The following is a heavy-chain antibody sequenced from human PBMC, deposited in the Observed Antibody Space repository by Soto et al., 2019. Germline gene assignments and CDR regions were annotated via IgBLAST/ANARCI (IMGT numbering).Heavy chain of an antibody. J-gene: IGHJ6*02. CDR2: IVVGSGNT. CDR1: GFTFTSSA. V-gene: IGHV1-58*01. D-gene: IGHD3-22*01. CDR3: AAATYYYDSSGYGPPYYYYGMDV. Sequence: SVKVSCKASGFTFTSSAVQWVRQARGQRXEWIGWIVVGSGNTNYAQKFQERVTITRDMSTSTAYMELSSLRSEDTAVYYCAAATYYYDSSGYGPPYYYYGMDVWGQGTTVTVSS.